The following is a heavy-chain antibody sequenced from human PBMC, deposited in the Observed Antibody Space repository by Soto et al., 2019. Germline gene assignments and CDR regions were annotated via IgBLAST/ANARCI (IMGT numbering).Heavy chain of an antibody. CDR1: GFTFSSYG. Sequence: QVQLVESGGGVVQPGRSLRLSCAASGFTFSSYGMHWVRQAPGKGLEWVAVIWYDGSNKYYADSVKGRFTISRDNSKNTLYLQMKSLRAEDTAVYYWARYHSGSYSEYFQHWGQGTLVSVSS. D-gene: IGHD1-26*01. J-gene: IGHJ1*01. V-gene: IGHV3-33*01. CDR2: IWYDGSNK. CDR3: ARYHSGSYSEYFQH.